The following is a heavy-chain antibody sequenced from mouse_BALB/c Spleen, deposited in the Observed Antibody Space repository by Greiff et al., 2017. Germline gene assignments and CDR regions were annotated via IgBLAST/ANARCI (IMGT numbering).Heavy chain of an antibody. CDR3: AIYYRYDGRGFAY. Sequence: VQLKQSGPGLVQPSQSLSITCTVSGFSLTSYGVHWVRQSPGKGLEWLGVIWSGGSTDYNADFISRLSISKDNSKSQVFFKMNSLQANDTAIYYCAIYYRYDGRGFAYWGQGTLVTVSA. J-gene: IGHJ3*01. D-gene: IGHD2-14*01. CDR1: GFSLTSYG. V-gene: IGHV2-2*02. CDR2: IWSGGST.